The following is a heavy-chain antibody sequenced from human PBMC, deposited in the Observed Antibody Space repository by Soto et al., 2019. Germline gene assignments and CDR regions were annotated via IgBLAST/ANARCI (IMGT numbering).Heavy chain of an antibody. Sequence: WETLSLTCSVYGGSFSGEYWSWIRPPPGKGLEWIGEINHSGSTNYNPSLKSRVTISVDTSKNQFSLKLSSVTAADTAVYYCARVVASRSYYDFWSSTSIGPWGQGTLVTVSS. CDR1: GGSFSGEY. CDR2: INHSGST. CDR3: ARVVASRSYYDFWSSTSIGP. V-gene: IGHV4-34*01. J-gene: IGHJ5*02. D-gene: IGHD3-3*01.